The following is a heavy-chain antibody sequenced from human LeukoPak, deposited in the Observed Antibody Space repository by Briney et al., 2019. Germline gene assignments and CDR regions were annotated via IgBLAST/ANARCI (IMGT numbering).Heavy chain of an antibody. CDR3: AKGSSTYYYDSSGLLDY. CDR2: IRYDGSNK. J-gene: IGHJ4*02. Sequence: GGSLRLSCAASGFTFSSYGMHWVRQAPGKGLEWVAFIRYDGSNKYYADSVKGRFTISRDNSKNTLYPQMNSLRAEDTAVYYCAKGSSTYYYDSSGLLDYWGQGTLVTVSS. D-gene: IGHD3-22*01. V-gene: IGHV3-30*02. CDR1: GFTFSSYG.